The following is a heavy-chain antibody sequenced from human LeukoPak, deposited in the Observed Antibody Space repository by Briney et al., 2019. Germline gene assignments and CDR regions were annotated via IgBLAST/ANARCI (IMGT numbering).Heavy chain of an antibody. V-gene: IGHV4-59*12. D-gene: IGHD6-6*01. J-gene: IGHJ4*02. CDR1: GGSISSYY. CDR2: IYYSGST. CDR3: ARGRAALYFDY. Sequence: SETLSLTCTVSGGSISSYYWSWIRQPPGKGLEWIGYIYYSGSTNYNPSLKSRVTISVDTSKNQFSLKLSSVTAADTAVYYCARGRAALYFDYWGQGTLVTVSS.